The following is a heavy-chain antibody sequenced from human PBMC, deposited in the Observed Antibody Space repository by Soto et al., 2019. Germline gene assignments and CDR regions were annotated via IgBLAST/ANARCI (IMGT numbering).Heavy chain of an antibody. V-gene: IGHV3-53*01. Sequence: EAQVVESGGGLVQPGGSLRLSCATSGFANYLIWVRQAPGKGLECVSGIFGGVRMYYADSVKGRFITSKDNSNNMVYLQMNSLRAEDTAIYYCARPSGNNERAFDLWGRGTVVAVSS. CDR1: GFANY. D-gene: IGHD1-26*01. CDR3: ARPSGNNERAFDL. J-gene: IGHJ3*01. CDR2: IFGGVRM.